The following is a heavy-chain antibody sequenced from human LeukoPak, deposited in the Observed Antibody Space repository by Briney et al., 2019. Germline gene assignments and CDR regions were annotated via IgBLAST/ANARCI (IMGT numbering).Heavy chain of an antibody. D-gene: IGHD2-8*01. CDR1: GFTFSLYW. J-gene: IGHJ5*02. CDR2: INPDGTQK. Sequence: WGVLRLSCAASGFTFSLYWMTWVRQSPGKGLEWVADINPDGTQKYSVDSLKGRFTISRDNAKNSLFLHLNSLRVDDTATYYCVRLMIRFWFDPWGQGTRVTVSS. V-gene: IGHV3-7*01. CDR3: VRLMIRFWFDP.